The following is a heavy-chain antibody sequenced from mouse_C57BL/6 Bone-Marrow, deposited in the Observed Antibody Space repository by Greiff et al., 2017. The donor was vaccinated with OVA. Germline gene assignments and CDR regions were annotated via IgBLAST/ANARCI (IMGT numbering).Heavy chain of an antibody. CDR3: VLYDYGDVYFDY. CDR1: GYTFTSYW. D-gene: IGHD2-4*01. J-gene: IGHJ2*01. V-gene: IGHV1-52*01. CDR2: IDPSDSET. Sequence: QVQLQQSGAELVRPGSSVKLSCKASGYTFTSYWMHWVKQRPIQGLEWIGNIDPSDSETHYNQKFKDKATLTVDKSSSTAYMQLSSLTSEDSAVYYCVLYDYGDVYFDYWGQGTTLTVSS.